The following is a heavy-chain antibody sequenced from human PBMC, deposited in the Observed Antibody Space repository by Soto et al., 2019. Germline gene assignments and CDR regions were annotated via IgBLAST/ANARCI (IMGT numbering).Heavy chain of an antibody. CDR3: ARRYVGSLDS. D-gene: IGHD3-10*01. Sequence: QVQLQESGPGLVKPSETLSLTCTDSGGSISSYYWSWIRQPPGKGLESIGYIYYSGSTTSDPSLKSRVTISVDTSEYLSSLMLSSVTAADTAVYYCARRYVGSLDSWGQGTLVTVSS. J-gene: IGHJ4*02. CDR1: GGSISSYY. CDR2: IYYSGST. V-gene: IGHV4-59*08.